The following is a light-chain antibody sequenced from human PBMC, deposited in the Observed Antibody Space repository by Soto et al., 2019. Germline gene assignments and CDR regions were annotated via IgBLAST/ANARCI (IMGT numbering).Light chain of an antibody. CDR2: KAS. V-gene: IGKV1-5*03. J-gene: IGKJ1*01. CDR3: QQYNTYPWT. CDR1: QSISSW. Sequence: DSQMTQSPSTLSASVGDRVTITGRASQSISSWLACYQQKPGKAPKVLIYKASSLESGVPSRFSGSGSVTEFTITISSLQPDDFATYYCQQYNTYPWTFGQGTQVEIK.